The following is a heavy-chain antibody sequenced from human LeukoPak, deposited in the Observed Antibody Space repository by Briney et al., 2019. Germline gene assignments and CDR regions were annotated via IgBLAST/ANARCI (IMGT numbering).Heavy chain of an antibody. CDR3: ARVGGYDILSGYYPLPFDY. J-gene: IGHJ4*02. Sequence: PSQTLSLTCAVSGYSISSGYYWGWIRQPPRKGLEWSGSIYHSGSSSYNPSLTSRVTIPVDTSKNQFSLKLSSVTAADTAVYYCARVGGYDILSGYYPLPFDYWGQGTLVTVSS. CDR1: GYSISSGYY. V-gene: IGHV4-38-2*01. CDR2: IYHSGSS. D-gene: IGHD3-9*01.